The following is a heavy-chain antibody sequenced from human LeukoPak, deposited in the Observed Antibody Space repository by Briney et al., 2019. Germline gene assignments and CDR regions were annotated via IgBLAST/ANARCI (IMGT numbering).Heavy chain of an antibody. CDR3: VKGSYYDSSGHYYFDY. V-gene: IGHV3-23*01. J-gene: IGHJ4*02. CDR2: ISGSGDSK. CDR1: GFTFSSYP. D-gene: IGHD3-22*01. Sequence: GGALRLSCAASGFTFSSYPMSWVRQAPGKGLEWVSAISGSGDSKYYADSVKGRFTIYRDNSKNTLYLQMNSLRAEDTDVNYCVKGSYYDSSGHYYFDYWGQGALVTVSS.